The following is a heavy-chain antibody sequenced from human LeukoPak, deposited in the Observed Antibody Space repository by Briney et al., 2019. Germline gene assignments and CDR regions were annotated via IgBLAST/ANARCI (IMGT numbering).Heavy chain of an antibody. CDR2: ISPYNGNT. Sequence: ASLKVSCKASGYTFTTYGISWVRQAPGQGLEWMGWISPYNGNTNYAQKLQGRVTMTTDTSTTTAYMELRNLRSDDTAMYYCARLQYNWGKPEGGAFDIWGQGTMVTVSS. J-gene: IGHJ3*02. CDR1: GYTFTTYG. D-gene: IGHD3-16*01. V-gene: IGHV1-18*01. CDR3: ARLQYNWGKPEGGAFDI.